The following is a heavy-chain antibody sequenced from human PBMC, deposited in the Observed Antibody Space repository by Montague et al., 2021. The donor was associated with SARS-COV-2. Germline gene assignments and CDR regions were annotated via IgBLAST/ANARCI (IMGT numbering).Heavy chain of an antibody. CDR2: IYCSGSI. V-gene: IGHV4-59*08. Sequence: SETLSLTCSVSGDSISNYSWSWSRQSPGKGLEWIGYIYCSGSINYNTSLTSRVTISVDTSKNQVSLKLTSMTAADTTVYYCARHLRVTTVTSRMYHYAMDVWGQGTTVTVSS. D-gene: IGHD4-11*01. CDR1: GDSISNYS. J-gene: IGHJ6*02. CDR3: ARHLRVTTVTSRMYHYAMDV.